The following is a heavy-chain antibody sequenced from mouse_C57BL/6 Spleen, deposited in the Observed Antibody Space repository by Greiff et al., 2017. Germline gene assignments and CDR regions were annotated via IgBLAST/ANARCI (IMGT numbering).Heavy chain of an antibody. CDR2: INPNNGGT. J-gene: IGHJ3*01. Sequence: EVQLQQSGPELVKPGASVKIPCKASGYTFTDYNMDWVKQSHGKSLEWIGDINPNNGGTIYNQKFKGKATLTVDKSSSTAYMELRSLTSEDTAVYYCARWYYGSSYSFAYWGQGTLVTVSA. CDR1: GYTFTDYN. D-gene: IGHD1-1*01. CDR3: ARWYYGSSYSFAY. V-gene: IGHV1-18*01.